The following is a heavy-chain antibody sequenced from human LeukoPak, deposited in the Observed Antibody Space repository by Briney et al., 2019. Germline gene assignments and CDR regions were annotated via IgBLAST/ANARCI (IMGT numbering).Heavy chain of an antibody. CDR3: ARDFIYSYGSGRDAFDI. D-gene: IGHD3-10*01. V-gene: IGHV1-2*02. J-gene: IGHJ3*02. CDR1: GYTFTGYY. CDR2: INPNSGVT. Sequence: GASVKVSCKASGYTFTGYYMHWVRQAPGQGLEWMGWINPNSGVTNYAQKFQGRVTMTRDTSISTAYMELSRLRSADTAVYYCARDFIYSYGSGRDAFDIWGQGTMVTVSS.